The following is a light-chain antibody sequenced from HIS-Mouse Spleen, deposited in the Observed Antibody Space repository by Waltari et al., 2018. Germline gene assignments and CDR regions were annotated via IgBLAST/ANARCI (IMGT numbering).Light chain of an antibody. CDR1: SSNIGSNY. J-gene: IGLJ3*02. CDR3: AAWDDSLSGPWV. CDR2: RNN. V-gene: IGLV1-47*01. Sequence: QSVLTQPPSASGTPGQRVTISCSGSSSNIGSNYVYWYQQLPGTAPNLLIYRNNQRPPGVPDRFSGSKSGTSASLAISGLRSEDEADYYCAAWDDSLSGPWVFGGGTKLTVL.